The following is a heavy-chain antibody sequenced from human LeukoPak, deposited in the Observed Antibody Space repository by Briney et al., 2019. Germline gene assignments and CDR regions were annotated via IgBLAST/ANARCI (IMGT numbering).Heavy chain of an antibody. Sequence: SVKVSCKASGGTFSSYAISWVRQAPGQGLEWMRRIIPILGIANYAQKFQGRVTITADKSTSTAYMELSSLRSEDTAVYYCARVRYCSSTSCYADFDYWGQGTLVTVSS. J-gene: IGHJ4*02. CDR2: IIPILGIA. CDR1: GGTFSSYA. D-gene: IGHD2-2*01. V-gene: IGHV1-69*04. CDR3: ARVRYCSSTSCYADFDY.